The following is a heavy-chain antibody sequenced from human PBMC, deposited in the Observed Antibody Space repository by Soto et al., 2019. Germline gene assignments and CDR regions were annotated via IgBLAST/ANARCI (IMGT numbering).Heavy chain of an antibody. J-gene: IGHJ6*02. CDR1: GYSFTDYH. Sequence: ASVKVSCKASGYSFTDYHIHWVRQAPGQGLEWLGRINPKSGGTSTAQKFQGWVTMTTDTSISTASMELTRLTSDDTAIYYCARGDSTDCSNGVCTFFYNHDMDVWGQGTTVTVS. D-gene: IGHD2-8*01. CDR3: ARGDSTDCSNGVCTFFYNHDMDV. V-gene: IGHV1-2*04. CDR2: INPKSGGT.